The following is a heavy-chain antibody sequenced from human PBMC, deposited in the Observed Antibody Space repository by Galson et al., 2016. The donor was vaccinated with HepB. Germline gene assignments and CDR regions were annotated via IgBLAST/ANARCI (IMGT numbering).Heavy chain of an antibody. V-gene: IGHV3-23*01. CDR1: GFTFSSCA. J-gene: IGHJ4*02. CDR2: INHNGDDP. CDR3: AKSPASGWSTDFFDD. Sequence: SLRLSCAASGFTFSSCAMGWVRQAPGKGLQWVSIINHNGDDPYYADSVKGRFTISRDNSKNTVFLQMNSVRGEDTAVYYSAKSPASGWSTDFFDDWGQGTLVTVSS. D-gene: IGHD6-19*01.